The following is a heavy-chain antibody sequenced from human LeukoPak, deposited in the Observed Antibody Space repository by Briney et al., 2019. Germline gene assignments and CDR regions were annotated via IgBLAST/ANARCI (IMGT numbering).Heavy chain of an antibody. V-gene: IGHV4-30-4*08. D-gene: IGHD3-22*01. Sequence: SQTLSLTCTVSGGSISSGDYYWSWIRQPPGKGLEWIGYIYYSGSTYYNPSLESRVTISVDTSKNQFSLKLSSVTAADTAVYYCARAYYDSSGPWYFDLWGRGTLVTVSS. CDR2: IYYSGST. J-gene: IGHJ2*01. CDR1: GGSISSGDYY. CDR3: ARAYYDSSGPWYFDL.